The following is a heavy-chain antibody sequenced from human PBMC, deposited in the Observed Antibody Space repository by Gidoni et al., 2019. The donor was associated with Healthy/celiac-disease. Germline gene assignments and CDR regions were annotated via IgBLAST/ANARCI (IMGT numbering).Heavy chain of an antibody. Sequence: QLQLQESGPGLVKLSETLSLTCTVSGGSISSSSYYWGWIRQPPGKGLEWIGSIYYSGSTYYNPSLKSRVTISVDTSKNQFSLKLSSVTAADTAVYYCARQWATTGSYSHNWFDPWGQGTLVTVSS. V-gene: IGHV4-39*01. D-gene: IGHD3-10*01. CDR2: IYYSGST. J-gene: IGHJ5*02. CDR3: ARQWATTGSYSHNWFDP. CDR1: GGSISSSSYY.